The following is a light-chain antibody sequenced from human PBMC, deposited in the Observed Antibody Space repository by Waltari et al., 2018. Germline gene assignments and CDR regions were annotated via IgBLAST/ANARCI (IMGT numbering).Light chain of an antibody. J-gene: IGKJ4*01. CDR3: QQRSNWPLVT. CDR1: QSVSSY. V-gene: IGKV3-11*01. Sequence: EIVLTQSPATLSLSPGEIVTLSCRASQSVSSYLAWYQQKPGQAPRLLIYDASNRATGIPARFSGSGSGTDFTLTISSLEPEDFAVYYCQQRSNWPLVTFGGGTKVEIK. CDR2: DAS.